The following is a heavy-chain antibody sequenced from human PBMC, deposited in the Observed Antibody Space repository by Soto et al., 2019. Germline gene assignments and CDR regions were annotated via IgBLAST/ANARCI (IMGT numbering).Heavy chain of an antibody. V-gene: IGHV3-30-3*01. CDR2: ISYDGSNK. J-gene: IGHJ4*02. D-gene: IGHD4-17*01. Sequence: QVQLVESGGGVVQPGRSLRLSCAASGFTFSSYAMHWVRQAPGKGLEWVAVISYDGSNKYYADSVKGRFTISRDNSKNTLYLQMNSLRAEDTAVYYCARVGRLPHFDYWGQGTLLTVSS. CDR3: ARVGRLPHFDY. CDR1: GFTFSSYA.